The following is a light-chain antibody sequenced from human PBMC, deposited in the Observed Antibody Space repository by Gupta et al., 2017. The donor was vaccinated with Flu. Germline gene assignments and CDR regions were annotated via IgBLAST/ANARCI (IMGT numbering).Light chain of an antibody. Sequence: QSALPQPASVSASPGPSITISCTGTSSDVVGYKYVSWYQQHPGKAPKLMIYEVSNRPSGVPKRFSGSKSGNTASLTISGLQAEDEADYYCSSYTNTSTLVVFGGGTKLTVL. J-gene: IGLJ2*01. CDR2: EVS. CDR1: SSDVVGYKY. CDR3: SSYTNTSTLVV. V-gene: IGLV2-14*01.